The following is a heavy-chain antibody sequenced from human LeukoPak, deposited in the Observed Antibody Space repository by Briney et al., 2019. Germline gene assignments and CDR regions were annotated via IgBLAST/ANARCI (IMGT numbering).Heavy chain of an antibody. CDR2: IFYNGNT. CDR1: GGSISPYY. Sequence: PSETLSLTCSVSGGSISPYYWSWIRQPPGKGLERIGYIFYNGNTNHNPSLKSRVTISVDTSKNQFSLKLSFVTAADTAVYYCARKAANSGAFDVWGLGTMVTVSS. CDR3: ARKAANSGAFDV. V-gene: IGHV4-59*08. J-gene: IGHJ3*01. D-gene: IGHD6-25*01.